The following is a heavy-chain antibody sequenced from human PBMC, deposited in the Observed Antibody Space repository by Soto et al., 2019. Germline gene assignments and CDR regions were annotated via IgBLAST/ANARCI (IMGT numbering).Heavy chain of an antibody. Sequence: QVQLVQSGAEVKKPGASVKVSCKASGYTFTSYGISWVRQAPGQGLEWMGWISAYNGNTNYAQKLQGRVTMTTDTSTSTAYMELRSLRSDDTAVYYCARSPAGVVVVAVYYYYGMDVWGQGTTVTVSS. V-gene: IGHV1-18*01. CDR1: GYTFTSYG. CDR2: ISAYNGNT. J-gene: IGHJ6*02. CDR3: ARSPAGVVVVAVYYYYGMDV. D-gene: IGHD2-15*01.